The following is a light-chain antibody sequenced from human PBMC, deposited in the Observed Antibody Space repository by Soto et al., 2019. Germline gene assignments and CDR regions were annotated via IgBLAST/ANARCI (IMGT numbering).Light chain of an antibody. CDR1: QSVSTN. CDR3: QQRNSWPPTFT. CDR2: GFSS. Sequence: DIVMTQSPATLSVSTGERATLSCRASQSVSTNLAWYQQKPGQAPRLLIYGFSSTRATGIPARFSGSGSGTDFTLTISSLEPEDFAVYYCQQRNSWPPTFTFGQGTRLEI. J-gene: IGKJ5*01. V-gene: IGKV3-11*01.